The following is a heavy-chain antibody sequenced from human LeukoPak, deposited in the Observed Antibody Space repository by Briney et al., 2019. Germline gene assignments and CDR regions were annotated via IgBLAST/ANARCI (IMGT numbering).Heavy chain of an antibody. V-gene: IGHV1-46*01. J-gene: IGHJ1*01. CDR2: INPSGGST. CDR1: GYTFTSYY. D-gene: IGHD6-13*01. Sequence: GASVKVSCKASGYTFTSYYMHWVRQAPGQGLEWMGIINPSGGSTSYAQKFQGRVTMTRDTSTSTVYMELSSLRSEDTAVYYCARDLAPSIAAAGDHNGDFQHWGQGTLVTVSS. CDR3: ARDLAPSIAAAGDHNGDFQH.